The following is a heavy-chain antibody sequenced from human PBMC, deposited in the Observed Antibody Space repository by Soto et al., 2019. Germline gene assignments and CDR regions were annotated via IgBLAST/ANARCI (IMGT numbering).Heavy chain of an antibody. J-gene: IGHJ4*02. CDR3: ARFNYRDSPRGNFDY. CDR2: IYYSGST. D-gene: IGHD4-4*01. V-gene: IGHV4-39*01. Sequence: QLQLQESGPGLVKPSETLSLTCTVSGGSISSSSYYWGWIRQPPGKGLEWIGSIYYSGSTYYNPSLKSRVTISVDTSKNQFSLKLSSVTAADTAVYYCARFNYRDSPRGNFDYWGQGTLVTVSS. CDR1: GGSISSSSYY.